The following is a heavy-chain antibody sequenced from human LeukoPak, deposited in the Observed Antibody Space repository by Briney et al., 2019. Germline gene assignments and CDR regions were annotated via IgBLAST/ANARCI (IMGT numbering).Heavy chain of an antibody. CDR3: VREKYSSGDYYYYGMDV. J-gene: IGHJ6*02. D-gene: IGHD6-19*01. CDR2: INAGNGNT. V-gene: IGHV1-3*01. CDR1: GYTFTSYA. Sequence: ASVKVSCKASGYTFTSYAMHWVRQAPGQRLEWMGWINAGNGNTKYSQKFQGRVTITRDTSASTAYMELSSLRSEDTAVYYCVREKYSSGDYYYYGMDVWGQGTTVTVSS.